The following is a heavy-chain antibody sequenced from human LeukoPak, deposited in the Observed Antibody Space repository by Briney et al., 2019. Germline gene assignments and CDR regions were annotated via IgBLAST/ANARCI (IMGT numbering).Heavy chain of an antibody. CDR2: ISGYNGNP. V-gene: IGHV1-18*01. D-gene: IGHD6-19*01. CDR1: AYTFTTFG. CDR3: ARDPSLAVAGIRLFDY. J-gene: IGHJ4*02. Sequence: SVKPSCKISAYTFTTFGIAWVRQAPGQGLEWMGWISGYNGNPRYAQKVQGRVTMITDASTIRAYMEVNSLRSDDTAIFYCARDPSLAVAGIRLFDYWGQGTLVIVSS.